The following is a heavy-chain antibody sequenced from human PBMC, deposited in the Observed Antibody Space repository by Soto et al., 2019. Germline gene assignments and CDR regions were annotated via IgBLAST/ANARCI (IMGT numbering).Heavy chain of an antibody. J-gene: IGHJ6*02. CDR3: AADPSLNTIFGVVIRSSYYYYGMDV. CDR1: GFTFSSYA. V-gene: IGHV3-23*01. Sequence: EGSLRLSCAASGFTFSSYAMSWVRQAPGKGLEWVSAISGSGGSTYYADSVKGRFTISRDNSKNTLYLQMNSLRAEDTAVYYCAADPSLNTIFGVVIRSSYYYYGMDVWGQGTTVTVSS. D-gene: IGHD3-3*01. CDR2: ISGSGGST.